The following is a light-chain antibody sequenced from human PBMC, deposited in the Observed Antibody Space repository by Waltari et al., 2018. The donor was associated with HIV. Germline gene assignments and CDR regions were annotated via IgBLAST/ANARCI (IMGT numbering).Light chain of an antibody. Sequence: SYKLTQPPSVSVSPGQTAMITCSGDALPKQYSYWFQQKPGQAPVVVIYKDSERPSGIPERVSGSSSGTAATLTISGVQAEDEADYYCQSADSSGTYVVFGGGTKLTVL. CDR3: QSADSSGTYVV. V-gene: IGLV3-25*03. J-gene: IGLJ2*01. CDR1: ALPKQY. CDR2: KDS.